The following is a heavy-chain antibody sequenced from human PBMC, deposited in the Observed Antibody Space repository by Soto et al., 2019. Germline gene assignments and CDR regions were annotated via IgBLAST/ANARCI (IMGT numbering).Heavy chain of an antibody. V-gene: IGHV3-11*01. J-gene: IGHJ6*03. CDR2: ISTSGSST. Sequence: GESLRLSCAASGFSFSDYYMSWIRQAPGKGLEWVSLISTSGSSTDYADSVKGRFTISRDNAKNSLSLQMNSLRAEDTAVYYCANLAKNYYHYMDVWGKGTTVTVSS. CDR1: GFSFSDYY. D-gene: IGHD1-26*01. CDR3: ANLAKNYYHYMDV.